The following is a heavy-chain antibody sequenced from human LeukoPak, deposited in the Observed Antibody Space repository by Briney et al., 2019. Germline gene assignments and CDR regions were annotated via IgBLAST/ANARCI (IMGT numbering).Heavy chain of an antibody. CDR1: GYTFTSYY. V-gene: IGHV1-46*01. J-gene: IGHJ4*02. D-gene: IGHD3-22*01. CDR2: INPSGGST. CDR3: ARAGGYYYDSSGYYNY. Sequence: ASVKVSCKASGYTFTSYYMHWVRRAPGQGLEWMGIINPSGGSTSYAQKFQGRVTMTRDTSTSTVYMELSSLRSEDTAVYYCARAGGYYYDSSGYYNYWGQGTLVTVSS.